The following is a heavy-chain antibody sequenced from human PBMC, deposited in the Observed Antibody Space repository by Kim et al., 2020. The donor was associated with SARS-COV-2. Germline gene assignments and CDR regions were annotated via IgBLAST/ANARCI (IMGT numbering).Heavy chain of an antibody. Sequence: ASVKVSCKASGYTFTSYYMHWVRQAPGQGLEWMGIINPSGGSTSYAQKFQGRVTMTRDTSTSTVYMGLSSLRSEDTAVYYCARDPRMYGDYAGFYYYGMDVWGQGTTVTVSS. V-gene: IGHV1-46*01. CDR2: INPSGGST. J-gene: IGHJ6*02. D-gene: IGHD4-17*01. CDR1: GYTFTSYY. CDR3: ARDPRMYGDYAGFYYYGMDV.